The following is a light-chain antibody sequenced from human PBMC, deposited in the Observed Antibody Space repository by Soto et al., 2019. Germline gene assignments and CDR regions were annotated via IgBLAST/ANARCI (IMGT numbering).Light chain of an antibody. CDR3: SSYAGSNNLL. CDR1: SSDVVGYNF. CDR2: EVS. J-gene: IGLJ2*01. Sequence: QSALTQSPSASGSPGQSVTISCTGTSSDVVGYNFVSWYQQHPGKAPKLMIYEVSKRPSGVPDRFSGSKSGNTASLTVSGLQAEDEADYYCSSYAGSNNLLFGGGTKLTVL. V-gene: IGLV2-8*01.